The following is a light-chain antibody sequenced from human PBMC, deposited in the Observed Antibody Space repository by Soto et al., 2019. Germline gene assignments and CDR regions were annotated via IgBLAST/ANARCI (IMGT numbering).Light chain of an antibody. V-gene: IGKV3-15*01. CDR3: QQFGTSPLVT. Sequence: EVVLTQSPATLSVSPGERATLSCRASESVRTSLAWYQQKPGRSPSLLIFGASTRATGLPARFSGSGSGEEFTLTISSLQSEDFAVYYCQQFGTSPLVTFGPGTKVDIK. CDR1: ESVRTS. CDR2: GAS. J-gene: IGKJ3*01.